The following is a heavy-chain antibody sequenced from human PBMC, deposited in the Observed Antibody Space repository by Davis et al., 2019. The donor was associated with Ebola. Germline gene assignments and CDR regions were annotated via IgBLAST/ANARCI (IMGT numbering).Heavy chain of an antibody. D-gene: IGHD6-19*01. Sequence: PPQSLSLTCPLSGRSTRNYYCTWLLPLPGKGLAWFGHIYNSGSTKYNPSLMSRGTISGDTSKNQFSLQLNSVTTEDAAVYYCEREGQWLVCRFDYWGQRTLVAVSS. CDR2: IYNSGST. V-gene: IGHV4-59*01. J-gene: IGHJ4*02. CDR3: EREGQWLVCRFDY. CDR1: GRSTRNYY.